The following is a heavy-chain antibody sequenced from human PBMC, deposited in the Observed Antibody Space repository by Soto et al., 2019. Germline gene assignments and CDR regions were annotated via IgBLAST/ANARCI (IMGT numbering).Heavy chain of an antibody. D-gene: IGHD5-12*01. CDR2: ISGSGGST. V-gene: IGHV3-23*01. Sequence: GSLRLSCAASGFTFSSYAMNWDRQAPGKGPEWVSGISGSGGSTYYADSVKGRFTISRDISKNTLYLQMNSLRAEDTAVYYCATSGYSGAFDIWGQGTMVTVSS. CDR3: ATSGYSGAFDI. J-gene: IGHJ3*02. CDR1: GFTFSSYA.